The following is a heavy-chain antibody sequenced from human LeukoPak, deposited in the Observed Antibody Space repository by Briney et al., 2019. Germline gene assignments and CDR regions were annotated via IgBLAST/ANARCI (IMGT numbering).Heavy chain of an antibody. V-gene: IGHV3-9*01. J-gene: IGHJ4*02. Sequence: PGGSLRLSCVGSGFPFGDYAMHWVRQIPGKGLEWVSGINYESDTLGYVDSVKGRFAISRDNSMNSLFLQMNNLRAEDTAVYYCAKDYSVGMEWWWLSPDLVEIGYWGQGTLVTVSS. CDR1: GFPFGDYA. D-gene: IGHD2-15*01. CDR3: AKDYSVGMEWWWLSPDLVEIGY. CDR2: INYESDTL.